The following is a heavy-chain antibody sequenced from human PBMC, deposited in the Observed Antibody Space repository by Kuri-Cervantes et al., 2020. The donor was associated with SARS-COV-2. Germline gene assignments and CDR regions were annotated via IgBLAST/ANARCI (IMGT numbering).Heavy chain of an antibody. V-gene: IGHV4-59*11. J-gene: IGHJ6*03. CDR1: GGSISSHY. D-gene: IGHD3-3*01. CDR2: IYYSGST. CDR3: ARLSFGASGYYYYMDV. Sequence: ESLKISCTVSGGSISSHYWSWIRQPPGKGLEWIGYIYYSGSTNYNPSLKSRVTISVDTSKNQFSLKLSSVTAADTAVYYCARLSFGASGYYYYMDVWGKGTTVTVSS.